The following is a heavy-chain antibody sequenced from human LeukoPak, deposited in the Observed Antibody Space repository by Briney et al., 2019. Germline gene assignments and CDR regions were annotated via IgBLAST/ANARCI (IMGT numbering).Heavy chain of an antibody. CDR2: IIPIFGTA. D-gene: IGHD5-18*01. Sequence: SVKVSFKASGGTFNNYTISWVRQAPGQGLEWMGGIIPIFGTANYSQKFQGRVTITADESTSTAYMELSSLRSEDTAVYYCARDTAMVGTFDYWGQGTLVTVSS. CDR3: ARDTAMVGTFDY. V-gene: IGHV1-69*13. J-gene: IGHJ4*02. CDR1: GGTFNNYT.